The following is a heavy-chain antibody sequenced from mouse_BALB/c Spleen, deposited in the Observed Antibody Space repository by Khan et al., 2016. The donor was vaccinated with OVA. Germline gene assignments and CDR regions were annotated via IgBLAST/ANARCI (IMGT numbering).Heavy chain of an antibody. Sequence: QIQLVQSGPELKKPGETVKISCKASGYTFTNYGMNWVKQAPGKGLKWMGWINTYTGEPTYADAFKGRFAFSVDTSASTAYLQINNLKNEDTGTYVCARYSNYWYFDVWGAGTTCTVSS. CDR1: GYTFTNYG. V-gene: IGHV9-3-1*01. D-gene: IGHD2-5*01. CDR2: INTYTGEP. CDR3: ARYSNYWYFDV. J-gene: IGHJ1*01.